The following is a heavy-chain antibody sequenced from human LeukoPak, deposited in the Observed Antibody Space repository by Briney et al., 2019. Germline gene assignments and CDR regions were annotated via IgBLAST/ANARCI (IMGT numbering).Heavy chain of an antibody. D-gene: IGHD5-24*01. V-gene: IGHV3-74*01. J-gene: IGHJ5*02. Sequence: GGSLRLSCAASGFTFSSYAMSWVRQAPGKGLVWVARIRSDGTITSYADSVKGRFTISRDNAKNTLYLQMNSLRAEDTAVYYCARDIEDGVSWGQGTLVTVSS. CDR2: IRSDGTIT. CDR3: ARDIEDGVS. CDR1: GFTFSSYA.